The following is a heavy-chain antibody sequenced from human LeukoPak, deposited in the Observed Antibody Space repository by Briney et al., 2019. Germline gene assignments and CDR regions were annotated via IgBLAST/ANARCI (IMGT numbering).Heavy chain of an antibody. D-gene: IGHD3-22*01. CDR2: IYYSGST. V-gene: IGHV4-30-4*08. CDR3: ARDPFPYAINYYDSSGYP. CDR1: GGSISSGDYY. Sequence: SETLSLTCTVSGGSISSGDYYWSWIRQPPGKGLEWIGYIYYSGSTYYNPSLKSRVTISVDTSKNQFSLKLSSVTAADTAVYYCARDPFPYAINYYDSSGYPWGQGTLVTVSS. J-gene: IGHJ5*02.